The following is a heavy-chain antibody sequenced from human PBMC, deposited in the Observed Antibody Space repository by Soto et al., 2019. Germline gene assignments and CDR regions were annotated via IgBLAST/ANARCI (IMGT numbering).Heavy chain of an antibody. CDR3: ARDGAIQLWSTRAAFDI. CDR1: GFTFSSYG. J-gene: IGHJ3*02. Sequence: QVQLVESGGGVVQPGRSLRLSCAASGFTFSSYGMHWVRQAPGKGLEWVAVISYDGSKKYYADSVKGRFTISRDNSKNTLYLQMNSLKVEDTAVYYCARDGAIQLWSTRAAFDIWGQGTMVTVSS. CDR2: ISYDGSKK. D-gene: IGHD5-18*01. V-gene: IGHV3-30*03.